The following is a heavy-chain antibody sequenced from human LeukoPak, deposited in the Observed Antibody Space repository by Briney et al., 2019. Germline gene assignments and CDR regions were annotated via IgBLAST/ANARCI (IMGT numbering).Heavy chain of an antibody. J-gene: IGHJ4*02. V-gene: IGHV5-51*01. CDR1: GYNFNTYW. D-gene: IGHD4-23*01. Sequence: GESLKISCKGSGYNFNTYWVAWVRQLPGRGLGWMGIIRTMNSDVRYSPFFQGQVTISADRSINTAYLQWSSLTASDTAMYYCASRPFETTVVPWDFYWGQGTQVTVSS. CDR3: ASRPFETTVVPWDFY. CDR2: IRTMNSDV.